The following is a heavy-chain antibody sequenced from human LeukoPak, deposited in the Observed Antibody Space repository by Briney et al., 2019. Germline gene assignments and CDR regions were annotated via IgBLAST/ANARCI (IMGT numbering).Heavy chain of an antibody. Sequence: GASVKVSCKASGYTFTSYYLHWVRQAPGQGLEWMGVINPSGGSTSYAQKFQGRVTMTGDTSTSTVYMELSSLRFEDTAVYYCARPVAGTYYHYGMDVWGQGTTVTVSS. J-gene: IGHJ6*02. CDR3: ARPVAGTYYHYGMDV. D-gene: IGHD6-19*01. CDR2: INPSGGST. V-gene: IGHV1-46*01. CDR1: GYTFTSYY.